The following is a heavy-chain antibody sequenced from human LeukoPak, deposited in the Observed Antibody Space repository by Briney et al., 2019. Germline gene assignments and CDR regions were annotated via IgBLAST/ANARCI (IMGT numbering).Heavy chain of an antibody. D-gene: IGHD6-13*01. CDR2: INHSGST. J-gene: IGHJ4*02. CDR1: GFTFSSYA. Sequence: GSLRLSCAASGFTFSSYAMSWVRQPPGKGLEWIGEINHSGSTNYNPSLKSRVTISVDTSKNQFSLKLSSVTAADTAVYYCARDRERLGSSWYHDYWGQGTLVTVSS. V-gene: IGHV4-34*01. CDR3: ARDRERLGSSWYHDY.